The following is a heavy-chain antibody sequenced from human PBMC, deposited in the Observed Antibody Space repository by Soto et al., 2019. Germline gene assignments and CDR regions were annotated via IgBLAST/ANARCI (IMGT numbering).Heavy chain of an antibody. V-gene: IGHV4-4*07. CDR2: IYTSGST. J-gene: IGHJ3*02. D-gene: IGHD3-9*01. CDR3: ARAAGAPLHPVAANYDILTGYQRSYAFDI. CDR1: GGSISSYY. Sequence: PSETQSPTCTASGGSISSYYWSSIRHPAENGLEWIGRIYTSGSTNYNPSLKSRVTMSVDTPKNQFSLKLSSVTAADTAVYYCARAAGAPLHPVAANYDILTGYQRSYAFDIWGRGTMVTVSS.